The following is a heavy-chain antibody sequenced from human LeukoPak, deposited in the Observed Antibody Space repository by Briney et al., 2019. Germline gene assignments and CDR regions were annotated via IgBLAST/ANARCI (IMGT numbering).Heavy chain of an antibody. CDR3: ARAPEMATNDY. Sequence: SETLSLTCAVYGGSFSGYYWSWIRQPPGKGLEWIGEINHSGSTNYNPSLKSRVTISVDTSKNQFSLKLSSVTAADTAVYYCARAPEMATNDYWGQGSLVTVSS. J-gene: IGHJ4*02. V-gene: IGHV4-34*01. CDR2: INHSGST. D-gene: IGHD1-26*01. CDR1: GGSFSGYY.